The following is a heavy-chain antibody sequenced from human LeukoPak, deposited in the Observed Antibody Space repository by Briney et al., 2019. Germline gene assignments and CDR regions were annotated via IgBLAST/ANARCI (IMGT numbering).Heavy chain of an antibody. Sequence: ASVKVSCKASRYTFTSYGISGVRQAPGQGLDWMGWINAYNGNTNYAQKLQGRVTMTTDTSTSTAYMELRSLRSDDTDVYYCARGGYYDSSGYLDYWGQGPLATVSS. CDR1: RYTFTSYG. J-gene: IGHJ4*02. CDR2: INAYNGNT. CDR3: ARGGYYDSSGYLDY. V-gene: IGHV1-18*01. D-gene: IGHD3-22*01.